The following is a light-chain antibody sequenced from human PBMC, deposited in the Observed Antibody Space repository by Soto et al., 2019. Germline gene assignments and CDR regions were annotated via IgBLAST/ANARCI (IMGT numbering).Light chain of an antibody. CDR2: STN. J-gene: IGLJ2*01. CDR3: VLYMGSGISL. Sequence: QTVVTQEPSFSVSPGGTVTLTCGLSSGSVSTSYYPSWYQQTPGQAPRTLIYSTNTRSSGVPDRFSGSILGNKAALTITGAQADDESDYYCVLYMGSGISLFGGGTKVTVL. CDR1: SGSVSTSYY. V-gene: IGLV8-61*01.